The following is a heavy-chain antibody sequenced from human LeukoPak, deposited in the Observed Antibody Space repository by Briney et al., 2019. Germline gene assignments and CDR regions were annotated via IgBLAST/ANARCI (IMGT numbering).Heavy chain of an antibody. Sequence: GSLRLSCAASGFTFSNYAIHWVRQAPGKGLEWVAVISYDGSNTYYADSVKGRFTISRDNSKNTVYLQMDSLRPEDTAFYFCAKVFGAYDYEDFWGQGTLVAVSS. V-gene: IGHV3-30*04. CDR2: ISYDGSNT. J-gene: IGHJ4*02. D-gene: IGHD5-12*01. CDR3: AKVFGAYDYEDF. CDR1: GFTFSNYA.